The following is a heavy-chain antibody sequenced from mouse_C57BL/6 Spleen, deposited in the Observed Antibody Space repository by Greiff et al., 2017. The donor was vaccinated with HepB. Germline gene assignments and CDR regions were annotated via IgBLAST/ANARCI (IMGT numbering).Heavy chain of an antibody. CDR1: GFTFSDYG. CDR2: ISSGSSTI. Sequence: EVKLMESGGGLVKPGGSLKLSCAASGFTFSDYGMHWVRQAPEKGLEWVASISSGSSTIYYADTLKGRFTISRDNAKNTRFLQMTSRRFEDTAMYYCARRSNYDWYVDVWGTGTTVTVSS. V-gene: IGHV5-17*01. J-gene: IGHJ1*03. CDR3: ARRSNYDWYVDV. D-gene: IGHD2-5*01.